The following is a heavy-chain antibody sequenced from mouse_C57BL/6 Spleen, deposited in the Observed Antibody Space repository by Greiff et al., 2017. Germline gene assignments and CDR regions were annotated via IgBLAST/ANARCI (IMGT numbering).Heavy chain of an antibody. J-gene: IGHJ3*01. CDR2: IYPGSGST. CDR1: GYTFTSYW. V-gene: IGHV1-55*01. CDR3: ARSGDYYGSSAWFAY. Sequence: QVQLQQPGAELVKPGASVKMSCKASGYTFTSYWITWVKQRPGQGLEWIGDIYPGSGSTNYNEKFKSKATLTVATSSSTACMQLSSLTSEDSAVYYCARSGDYYGSSAWFAYWGQGTLVTVSA. D-gene: IGHD1-1*01.